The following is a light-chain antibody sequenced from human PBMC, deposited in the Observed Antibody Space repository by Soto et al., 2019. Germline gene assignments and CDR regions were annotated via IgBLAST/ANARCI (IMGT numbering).Light chain of an antibody. CDR2: WAS. CDR1: QNIFYSSNNKNY. V-gene: IGKV4-1*01. CDR3: QQYYSTPQT. Sequence: DIVMTQSPDSRAESLFETPTIHSKSSQNIFYSSNNKNYLAWYQQKPGQPPRLLFYWASTRESGVPDRFSGSGSGTDFTLIISSLQAEDVAVYYCQQYYSTPQTFGQGTKVDI. J-gene: IGKJ1*01.